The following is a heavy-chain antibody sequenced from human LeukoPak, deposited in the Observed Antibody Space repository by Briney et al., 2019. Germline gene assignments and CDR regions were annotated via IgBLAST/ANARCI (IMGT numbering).Heavy chain of an antibody. CDR3: ARLTSRDGSAHYYYYYGMDV. D-gene: IGHD3-10*01. V-gene: IGHV5-10-1*01. CDR1: GYSFTSYW. J-gene: IGHJ6*02. Sequence: GESLKISCKGPGYSFTSYWISWVRQMPGKGLEWMGRIDPSDSYTNYSPSFQGHVTISADKSISTAYLQWSSLKASDTAMYYCARLTSRDGSAHYYYYYGMDVWGQGTTVTVSS. CDR2: IDPSDSYT.